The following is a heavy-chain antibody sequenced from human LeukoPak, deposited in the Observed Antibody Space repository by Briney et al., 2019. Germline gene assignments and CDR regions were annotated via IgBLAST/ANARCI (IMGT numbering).Heavy chain of an antibody. D-gene: IGHD3-22*01. J-gene: IGHJ4*02. CDR3: ARDSYDSSGYLDY. CDR2: IKQDGSDK. V-gene: IGHV3-7*01. CDR1: GFTFSNYW. Sequence: GGSLRLSCAASGFTFSNYWMSWVRQAPGKGLEWVANIKQDGSDKDYVDSVRGRFTISRDNSKNTLYLQMNSLRAEDTAVYYCARDSYDSSGYLDYWGQGTLVTVSS.